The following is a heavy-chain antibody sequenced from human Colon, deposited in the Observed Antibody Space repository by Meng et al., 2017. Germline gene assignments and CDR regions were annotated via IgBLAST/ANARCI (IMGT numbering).Heavy chain of an antibody. J-gene: IGHJ4*02. CDR3: ARGRGSYSSIDF. CDR2: VNYTGSA. Sequence: QLQGAGATPVGPSETLSPPCRRSCGSFRSPSAHGGGMRQHPGKGVEGIGYVNYTGSANYNPSLKSRVTISVDTSKNHFSLNLTSVTAADTAVYYCARGRGSYSSIDFWGQGTLVTVSS. D-gene: IGHD1-26*01. V-gene: IGHV4-61*03. CDR1: CGSFRSPSAH.